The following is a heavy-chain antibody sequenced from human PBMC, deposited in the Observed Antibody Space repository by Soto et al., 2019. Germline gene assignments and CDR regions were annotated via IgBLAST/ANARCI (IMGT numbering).Heavy chain of an antibody. CDR3: AREGSSSLRDAFDI. D-gene: IGHD6-6*01. V-gene: IGHV3-33*01. Sequence: QVQLVESGGGVVQPGRSLRLSCAASGFTFSSYGMHWVRQAPGKGLEWVAVIWYDGSNKYYADSVKGRFTISRDNSKNTLYLQMNSLRAEDTAVYYCAREGSSSLRDAFDIWCQGTMVAVSS. J-gene: IGHJ3*02. CDR2: IWYDGSNK. CDR1: GFTFSSYG.